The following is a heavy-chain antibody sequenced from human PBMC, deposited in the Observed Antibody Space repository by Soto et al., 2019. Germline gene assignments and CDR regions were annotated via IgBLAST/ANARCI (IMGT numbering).Heavy chain of an antibody. CDR3: ARSIVVVTALDY. V-gene: IGHV1-46*01. D-gene: IGHD2-21*02. CDR1: GYTFTSYY. Sequence: ASVKVSCKASGYTFTSYYMHWVRQAPGQGLEWMGMIKPTGGSTSYAQKFQGRVTMTRDTSTSTVYMELSSLRSEDTAVYYCARSIVVVTALDYWGQGTLVTVSS. CDR2: IKPTGGST. J-gene: IGHJ4*02.